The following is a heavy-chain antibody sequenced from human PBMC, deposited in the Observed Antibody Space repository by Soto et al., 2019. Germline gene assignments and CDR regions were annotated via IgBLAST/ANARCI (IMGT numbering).Heavy chain of an antibody. J-gene: IGHJ6*03. D-gene: IGHD6-19*01. Sequence: EVQLLESGGGLVQPGGSLRLSCAASGFTFSSYAMSWVRQAPGKGLEWVSAISGSGGSTYYADSVKGRFTISRDNSKNTLYLQMNSLRAEDTAVYYCAKPPYSGGSSGWPGTYYYYYMDVWGKGTTVTVSS. CDR2: ISGSGGST. V-gene: IGHV3-23*01. CDR3: AKPPYSGGSSGWPGTYYYYYMDV. CDR1: GFTFSSYA.